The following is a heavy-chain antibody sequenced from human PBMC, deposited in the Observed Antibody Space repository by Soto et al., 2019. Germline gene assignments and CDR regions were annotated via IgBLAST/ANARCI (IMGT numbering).Heavy chain of an antibody. V-gene: IGHV4-4*02. J-gene: IGHJ5*02. Sequence: SETLSLTCGVSGGTIRSPDWWTWVRQPPGKGLEWIGEIFQSGSTNYTPSLESRVTISVDKSKNQFSLTLTSVTAADTAVYFCARGRGRYSRGLYWFDPWCQGVLVTVFS. CDR3: ARGRGRYSRGLYWFDP. D-gene: IGHD6-19*01. CDR1: GGTIRSPDW. CDR2: IFQSGST.